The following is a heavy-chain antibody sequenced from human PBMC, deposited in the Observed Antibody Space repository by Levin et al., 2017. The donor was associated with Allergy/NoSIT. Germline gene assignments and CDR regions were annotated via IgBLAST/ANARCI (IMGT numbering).Heavy chain of an antibody. J-gene: IGHJ6*02. Sequence: SVKVSCTASGGTFSSYTFSWVRQAPGQGLGWMGRVIPVLGITNYAQKFKGRVTITADESTSTAYMELSSLRSEDTAVYYCALGIAAAGTPQYYGYYYGMDVWGQGTTVIVSS. CDR3: ALGIAAAGTPQYYGYYYGMDV. CDR2: VIPVLGIT. CDR1: GGTFSSYT. V-gene: IGHV1-69*02. D-gene: IGHD6-13*01.